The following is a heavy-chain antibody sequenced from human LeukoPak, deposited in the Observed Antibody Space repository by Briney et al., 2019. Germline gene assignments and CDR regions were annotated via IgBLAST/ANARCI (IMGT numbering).Heavy chain of an antibody. CDR2: ISGSGGST. CDR1: GFTFSSYA. D-gene: IGHD2-15*01. Sequence: PGGSLRLSCAASGFTFSSYAMSWVRQAPGKGLEWVSAISGSGGSTYYADSVKGRFTISRDNPKNTLYLQMNSLRAEDTAVYYCAKEGEVVAASGYDYYGMDVWGQGTTVTVSS. V-gene: IGHV3-23*01. J-gene: IGHJ6*02. CDR3: AKEGEVVAASGYDYYGMDV.